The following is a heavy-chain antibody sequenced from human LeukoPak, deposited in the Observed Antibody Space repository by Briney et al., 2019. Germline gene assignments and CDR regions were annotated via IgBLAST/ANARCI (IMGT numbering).Heavy chain of an antibody. CDR1: GFTFTTYA. CDR2: ISGSGDSA. J-gene: IGHJ4*02. CDR3: AKDRSGGSLTLDY. D-gene: IGHD2-15*01. V-gene: IGHV3-23*01. Sequence: GGSLRLSCAASGFTFTTYAMTWVRQTSGRGLEWVSAISGSGDSAYYADSVKGRFTISRDNSKNTVYLQMNSLRVEDTAVYYCAKDRSGGSLTLDYWGQGTLVTVSS.